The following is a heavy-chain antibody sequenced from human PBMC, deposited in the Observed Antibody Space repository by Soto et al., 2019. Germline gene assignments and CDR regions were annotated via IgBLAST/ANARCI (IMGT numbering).Heavy chain of an antibody. J-gene: IGHJ6*02. CDR1: GYTFTGYY. CDR2: INPNSGGT. D-gene: IGHD5-12*01. CDR3: ARDQSRAKCYYYYYGMYV. V-gene: IGHV1-2*04. Sequence: ASVKVSCKASGYTFTGYYMHWVRQAPGQGLEWMGWINPNSGGTNYAQKFQGWVTMTRDTSISTAYMELSRLRSDDTAVYYCARDQSRAKCYYYYYGMYVWGQVTTVTVSS.